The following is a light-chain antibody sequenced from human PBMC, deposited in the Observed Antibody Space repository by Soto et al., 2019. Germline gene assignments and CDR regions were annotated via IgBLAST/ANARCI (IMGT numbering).Light chain of an antibody. CDR3: SSYAGDSTLV. CDR1: SSDVGSYNP. J-gene: IGLJ2*01. V-gene: IGLV2-23*01. Sequence: QSALTQPASVSGSPGQSITISCTGTSSDVGSYNPVSWYQQHPDKAPKLMIYEGTKRPSGVSNRFSGSKSGNTASLTISGLQAEDEADYYCSSYAGDSTLVFGGGTKVTVL. CDR2: EGT.